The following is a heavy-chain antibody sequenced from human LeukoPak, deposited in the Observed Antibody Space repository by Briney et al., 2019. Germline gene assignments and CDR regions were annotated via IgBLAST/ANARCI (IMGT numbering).Heavy chain of an antibody. J-gene: IGHJ4*02. CDR1: GVSISSRTYN. CDR2: IYHTGTT. V-gene: IGHV4-39*07. D-gene: IGHD3-10*01. Sequence: SETLSLTCTVSGVSISSRTYNWAWIRQSPGKGLEWIGSIYHTGTTYYNPSLTSRVTMSVDTSKNQFSLNLRSATAADTAIYYCASEGSFTAALRPPFDYWGQGTLVTVSS. CDR3: ASEGSFTAALRPPFDY.